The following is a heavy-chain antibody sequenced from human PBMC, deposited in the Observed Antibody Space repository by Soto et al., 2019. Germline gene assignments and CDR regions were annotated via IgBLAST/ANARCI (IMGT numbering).Heavy chain of an antibody. V-gene: IGHV4-61*01. CDR3: ARFVRSCSATTCSTRADV. CDR1: GGFVNSDTHS. CDR2: IYSGGST. D-gene: IGHD2-2*01. J-gene: IGHJ6*02. Sequence: SETLSLTCTVSGGFVNSDTHSWSWIRQTPGKRLEWIGFIYSGGSTKNPSLRSRVTMSVDTSKNQFSLELRSVIVADTAVYHCARFVRSCSATTCSTRADVWGQGITVTVSS.